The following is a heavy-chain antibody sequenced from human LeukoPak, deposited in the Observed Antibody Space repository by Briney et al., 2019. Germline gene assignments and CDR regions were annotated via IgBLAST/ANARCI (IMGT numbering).Heavy chain of an antibody. V-gene: IGHV3-21*01. CDR2: ISSSSSYI. Sequence: GGSLRLSCAASGFTFSSYSMNWVRQAPGKGLEWVSSISSSSSYIYYADSVKGRFTISRDNAKNSLYLQMNSLRAEESAVYCCGRGIKEIVATIGGGWGQGTLVTVSS. D-gene: IGHD5-12*01. CDR3: GRGIKEIVATIGGG. CDR1: GFTFSSYS. J-gene: IGHJ4*02.